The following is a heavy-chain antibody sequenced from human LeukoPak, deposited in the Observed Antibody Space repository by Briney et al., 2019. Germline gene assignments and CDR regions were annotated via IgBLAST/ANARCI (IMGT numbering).Heavy chain of an antibody. CDR3: ARSGSGSYYNY. D-gene: IGHD3-10*01. J-gene: IGHJ4*02. CDR2: IYYSGST. V-gene: IGHV4-59*01. CDR1: GGSISSYY. Sequence: SETLSLTCTVSGGSISSYYWSWIRQPPGKGLEWIGYIYYSGSTNYNPSLKSRVTISVDTSKNQFSLKLSSVTAADTAVYYCARSGSGSYYNYWGQGTLVTVSS.